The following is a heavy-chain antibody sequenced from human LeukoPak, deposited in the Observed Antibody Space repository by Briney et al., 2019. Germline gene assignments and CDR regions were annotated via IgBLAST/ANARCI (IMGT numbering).Heavy chain of an antibody. V-gene: IGHV7-4-1*02. CDR2: INTNTGNP. J-gene: IGHJ3*02. Sequence: GASVKVSCKASGYTFTSYAMNWVRQAPGQGLEWMGWINTNTGNPTYAQGFTGRFVFSLDTSVSTAYLQISSLKVEDTAVYYCASGGMVRGDLGAFDIWGQGTMVTVSS. CDR3: ASGGMVRGDLGAFDI. D-gene: IGHD3-10*01. CDR1: GYTFTSYA.